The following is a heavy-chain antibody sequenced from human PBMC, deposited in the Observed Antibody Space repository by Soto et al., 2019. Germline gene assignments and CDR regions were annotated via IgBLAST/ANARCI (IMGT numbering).Heavy chain of an antibody. D-gene: IGHD3-10*01. Sequence: QVQLVQSGAEVKKPGSSVKVSCKASGGTFSSYAISWVRQAPGQGLEWMGGIIPIFGTANYAQKFQGRVTVTADYSTSRAYVELSSLRSEDTAVYYCAPSRGLGEYNWFDPGGQGTLVTVSS. CDR1: GGTFSSYA. CDR2: IIPIFGTA. CDR3: APSRGLGEYNWFDP. V-gene: IGHV1-69*12. J-gene: IGHJ5*02.